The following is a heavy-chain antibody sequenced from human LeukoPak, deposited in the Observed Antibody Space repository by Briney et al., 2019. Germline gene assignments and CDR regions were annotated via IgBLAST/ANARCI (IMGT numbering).Heavy chain of an antibody. CDR1: GFTFSSYE. J-gene: IGHJ4*02. CDR3: ARDRQDFFDY. D-gene: IGHD3-3*01. CDR2: ISSSGSTI. Sequence: GGSLRLSCAASGFTFSSYEMNWVRQAPGKGLEWVSYISSSGSTIYYADSVKGRFTNSRDNSKNTLYLQMNSLRAEDTAVYYCARDRQDFFDYWGQGTLVTVSS. V-gene: IGHV3-48*03.